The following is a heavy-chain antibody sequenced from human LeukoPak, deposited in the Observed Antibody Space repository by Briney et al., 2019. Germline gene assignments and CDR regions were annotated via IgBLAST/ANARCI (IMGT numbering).Heavy chain of an antibody. V-gene: IGHV4-31*03. J-gene: IGHJ5*02. CDR3: ARDYGDYFRWFDP. Sequence: PSETLSLTCTVSGDSISSGGYHWTWIRQHPGNGLERIGYISYSGSTYYNPSLKSRVNISMDTSKNQFSLSLTSVTAADTAVYYCARDYGDYFRWFDPWGQGTLVTVSS. CDR1: GDSISSGGYH. CDR2: ISYSGST. D-gene: IGHD4-17*01.